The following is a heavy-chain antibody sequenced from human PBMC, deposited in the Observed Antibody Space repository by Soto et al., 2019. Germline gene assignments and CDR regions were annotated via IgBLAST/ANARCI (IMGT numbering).Heavy chain of an antibody. CDR2: ISSSSSYI. V-gene: IGHV3-21*01. D-gene: IGHD6-13*01. CDR1: GFTFSSYS. CDR3: ARAVGIAAAGPDY. J-gene: IGHJ4*02. Sequence: PGGSLRLSCAASGFTFSSYSMNWVRQAPGKGLEWVSSISSSSSYIYYADSVKGRFTISRDNAKNSLYLQMNSLRAEDTAVYYCARAVGIAAAGPDYWGQGTLVTVSS.